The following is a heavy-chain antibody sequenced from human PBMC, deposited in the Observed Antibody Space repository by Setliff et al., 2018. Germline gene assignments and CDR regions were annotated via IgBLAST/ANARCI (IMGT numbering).Heavy chain of an antibody. Sequence: SETLSLTCTVSGGSISSGTLYWTWLRQPAGKGLEWIGHIYSSGNINYNPSLVSRVTISIDTSKSQFSLRLSSVTAADTAVYYCARQRRIWNDLDYFDYWGQGTLVTVSS. J-gene: IGHJ4*02. D-gene: IGHD1-1*01. CDR2: IYSSGNI. V-gene: IGHV4-61*09. CDR1: GGSISSGTLY. CDR3: ARQRRIWNDLDYFDY.